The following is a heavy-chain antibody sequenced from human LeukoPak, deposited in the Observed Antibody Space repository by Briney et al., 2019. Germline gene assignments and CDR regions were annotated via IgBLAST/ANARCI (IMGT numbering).Heavy chain of an antibody. CDR1: GGTFSSYA. CDR3: ARVPPVNPNWFDP. CDR2: IIPIFGTA. V-gene: IGHV1-69*13. Sequence: GASVKVSCKASGGTFSSYAISWVRQAPGQGLEWMGRIIPIFGTANYAQKFQGRVTITADGSTSTAYMELSSLRSEDTAVYYCARVPPVNPNWFDPWGQGTLVTVSS. J-gene: IGHJ5*02.